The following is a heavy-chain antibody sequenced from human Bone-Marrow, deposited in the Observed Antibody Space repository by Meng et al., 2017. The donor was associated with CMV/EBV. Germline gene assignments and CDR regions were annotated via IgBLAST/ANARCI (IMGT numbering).Heavy chain of an antibody. CDR2: VSYSGST. Sequence: GSLRLSCTVSGGSISRSSYYWGWVRQPPGKGLEWVGSVSYSGSTYYSPSLKSRVTVSEDTSKNQFSLKLSSVTAADTAVYYCARQLSGSQDYWGQGTLVTVSS. CDR3: ARQLSGSQDY. CDR1: GGSISRSSYY. J-gene: IGHJ4*02. V-gene: IGHV4-39*01. D-gene: IGHD1-26*01.